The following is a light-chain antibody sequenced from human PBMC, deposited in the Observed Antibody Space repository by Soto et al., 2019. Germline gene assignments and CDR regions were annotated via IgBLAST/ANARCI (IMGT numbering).Light chain of an antibody. J-gene: IGLJ2*01. CDR1: SSDVGGYNY. CDR2: DVS. CDR3: SSFTSSRAVV. Sequence: QSVLTQPASVSGSPGQSITISCTGTSSDVGGYNYVAWYQQHPGKAPQVMIFDVSDRPSGVSPRFSGSKSGNTASLTISGLQAEDEADYYCSSFTSSRAVVFGKGTKLTVL. V-gene: IGLV2-14*03.